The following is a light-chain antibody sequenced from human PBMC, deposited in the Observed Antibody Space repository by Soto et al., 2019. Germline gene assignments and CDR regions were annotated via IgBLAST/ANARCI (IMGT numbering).Light chain of an antibody. CDR2: GAS. CDR3: QQYGSSSWT. Sequence: EIVMTQSPATLSVSAGERATLSCRASQSVSSTYLAWYQQQPGQAPRLLIYGASNRATGIPDRFSGSGSGTDFTLTISRLEPEDFAVYYCQQYGSSSWTFGQGTKVDIK. J-gene: IGKJ1*01. CDR1: QSVSSTY. V-gene: IGKV3-20*01.